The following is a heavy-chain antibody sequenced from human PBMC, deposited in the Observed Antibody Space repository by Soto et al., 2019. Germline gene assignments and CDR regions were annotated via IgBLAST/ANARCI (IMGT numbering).Heavy chain of an antibody. D-gene: IGHD2-8*02. CDR2: ISAYNGNT. V-gene: IGHV1-18*04. Sequence: ASVKVSCNAFGYTFTSYGISGVRQAPGQGLEWMGWISAYNGNTNYAQKLQGRVTMTTDTSTSTAYMELRSLRSDDTAVYYCANWWLHPSGYYYYGMDVWGQGTTVTVSS. CDR3: ANWWLHPSGYYYYGMDV. J-gene: IGHJ6*02. CDR1: GYTFTSYG.